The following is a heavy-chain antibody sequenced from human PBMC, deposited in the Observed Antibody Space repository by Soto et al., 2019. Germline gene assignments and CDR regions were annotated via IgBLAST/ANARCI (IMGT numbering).Heavy chain of an antibody. CDR2: IYSSGST. D-gene: IGHD1-1*01. J-gene: IGHJ6*01. Sequence: SEPLSLTSTVSGGSISSYYWSWIRQPAGKGLEWIGRIYSSGSTNYNPSLKSRVTMSVDTSKNQFSLRLSSVTAADTAVYYCARIEYLRQLAHYYYGLDGWGKLTTVTASS. V-gene: IGHV4-4*07. CDR1: GGSISSYY. CDR3: ARIEYLRQLAHYYYGLDG.